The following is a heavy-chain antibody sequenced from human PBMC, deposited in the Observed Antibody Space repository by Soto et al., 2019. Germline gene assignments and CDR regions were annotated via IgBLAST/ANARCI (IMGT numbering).Heavy chain of an antibody. CDR1: GGSISSYY. Sequence: SETLSLTCTVSGGSISSYYWSWIRQPPGKGLEWIGYIYYSGSTNYNPSIKSRVTISVDTSKNQFSLKLSSVTAADTAVYYCARGRTYYYGSGDEAFFDIWGQGTMVTVSS. CDR3: ARGRTYYYGSGDEAFFDI. D-gene: IGHD3-10*01. CDR2: IYYSGST. V-gene: IGHV4-59*01. J-gene: IGHJ3*02.